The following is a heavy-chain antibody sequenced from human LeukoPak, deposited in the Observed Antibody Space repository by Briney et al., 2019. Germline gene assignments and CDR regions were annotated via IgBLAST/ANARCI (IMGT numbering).Heavy chain of an antibody. Sequence: SETLSLTCTVSGGSISSGSYYWSWIRQPAGKGLEWIGRIYTSGSTNYNPSLKSRVTISVDTSKNQFSLKLSSVTAADTAVYYCARGYYGSGSYYNDYYYYYYMDVWGKGTTVTISS. CDR2: IYTSGST. V-gene: IGHV4-61*02. D-gene: IGHD3-10*01. CDR1: GGSISSGSYY. J-gene: IGHJ6*03. CDR3: ARGYYGSGSYYNDYYYYYYMDV.